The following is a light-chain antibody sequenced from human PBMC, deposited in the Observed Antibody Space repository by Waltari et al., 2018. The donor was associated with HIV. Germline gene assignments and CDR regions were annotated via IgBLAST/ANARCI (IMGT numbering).Light chain of an antibody. CDR1: NSNIGRNT. J-gene: IGLJ1*01. CDR2: TDD. CDR3: ATWDDSLDHV. V-gene: IGLV1-44*01. Sequence: SELTQPPSVSGTPGQRVTISCSGGNSNIGRNTVTWYQHLPGAAPKVLIYTDDKLPWGVPDRFSGSKTGTSASLAISGLQSDDEAVYYCATWDDSLDHVFGTGTKVSVL.